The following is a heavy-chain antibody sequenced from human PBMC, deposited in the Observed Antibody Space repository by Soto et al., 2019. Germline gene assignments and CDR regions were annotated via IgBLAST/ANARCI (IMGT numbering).Heavy chain of an antibody. CDR1: GGSISNSANH. D-gene: IGHD3-10*01. CDR2: IYYSGGT. CDR3: AKGVRGVPNWFDP. V-gene: IGHV4-31*03. J-gene: IGHJ5*02. Sequence: QVQLQESGPGLVRPSQTLSLSCTVSGGSISNSANHWSWIRQHPGEGLEWIGYIYYSGGTYYSPSLKGRVTMSIYASKNQFSLKLSSVTAADTAVYYCAKGVRGVPNWFDPGGQGTLVTVSS.